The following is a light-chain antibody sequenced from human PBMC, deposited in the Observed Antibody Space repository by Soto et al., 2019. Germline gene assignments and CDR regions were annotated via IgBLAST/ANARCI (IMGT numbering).Light chain of an antibody. CDR1: GGSIASNY. Sequence: NFMLTQPHSVSESPGKTVTISCTRSGGSIASNYVQWYQQRPGSSPTTVIYEDNQRPSGVPDRFSGSIDSSSNSASLTISGLKTEDEATYYCQSFDSSDQVFGGGTTLTVL. CDR2: EDN. CDR3: QSFDSSDQV. V-gene: IGLV6-57*01. J-gene: IGLJ3*02.